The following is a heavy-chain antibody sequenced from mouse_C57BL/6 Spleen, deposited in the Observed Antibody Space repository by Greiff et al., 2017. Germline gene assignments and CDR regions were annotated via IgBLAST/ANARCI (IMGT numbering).Heavy chain of an antibody. CDR3: TRGTTVVARDYFDY. D-gene: IGHD1-1*01. CDR1: GYTFTDYE. J-gene: IGHJ2*01. Sequence: QVQLKQPGAELVRPGASVTLSCKASGYTFTDYEMHWVKQTPVHGLEWIGAIDPDTGGTAYNQKFKGKAILTVDTSSSTAYMELRSLTSGGSAVYYCTRGTTVVARDYFDYWGQGTTLTVFS. CDR2: IDPDTGGT. V-gene: IGHV1-15*01.